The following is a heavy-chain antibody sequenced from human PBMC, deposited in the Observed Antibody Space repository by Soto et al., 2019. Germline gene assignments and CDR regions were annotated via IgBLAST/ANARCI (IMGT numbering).Heavy chain of an antibody. J-gene: IGHJ6*02. CDR1: GFTFSSYA. D-gene: IGHD5-12*01. CDR3: GEELATGCSSEGYYYDYGMDV. Sequence: GGSLRLSCAASGFTFSSYAMHWVRQAPGKGLEWVAVISYDGSNKYYADSVKGRFTISRDNSKNTLYLQMNSLRAEDTDVYCCGEELATGCSSEGYYYDYGMDVWGQGTTVTVSS. CDR2: ISYDGSNK. V-gene: IGHV3-30*04.